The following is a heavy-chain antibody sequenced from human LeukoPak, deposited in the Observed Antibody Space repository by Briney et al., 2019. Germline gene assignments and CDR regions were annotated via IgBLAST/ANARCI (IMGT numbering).Heavy chain of an antibody. CDR3: AREFGTIFGVVIGGDY. V-gene: IGHV3-21*01. CDR1: GFTFSSYS. Sequence: GGSLRLSCAASGFTFSSYSMNWVRQAPGKGLEWVSSISSSSSYIYYADSVKGRFTISRDNAKNSLYLQMNSLRAEDTAVYYCAREFGTIFGVVIGGDYWGQGTLVTVSS. CDR2: ISSSSSYI. J-gene: IGHJ4*02. D-gene: IGHD3-3*01.